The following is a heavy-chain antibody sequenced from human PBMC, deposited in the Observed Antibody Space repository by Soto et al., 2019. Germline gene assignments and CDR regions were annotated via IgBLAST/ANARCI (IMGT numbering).Heavy chain of an antibody. Sequence: GSLRLSCAASGFTFSSYWMSWVRQAPGKGLEWVANIKQDGSEKYYVDSVKGRFTISRDNAKNSLYLQMNSLRAEDTAVYYCARSYGQLEPPDAFDIWGQGTMVTVSS. J-gene: IGHJ3*02. CDR1: GFTFSSYW. D-gene: IGHD6-6*01. V-gene: IGHV3-7*01. CDR3: ARSYGQLEPPDAFDI. CDR2: IKQDGSEK.